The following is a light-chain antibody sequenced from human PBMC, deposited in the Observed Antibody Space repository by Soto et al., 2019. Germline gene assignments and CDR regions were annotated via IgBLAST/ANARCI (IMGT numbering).Light chain of an antibody. V-gene: IGKV1-39*01. Sequence: DIQMTQSPSSLSASVGDRVTISCRASQSISSYLNWYQQKPGKAPKLLIYAASSLPGGVPSRFSGSGSGTDFTLTISRLQPEDLATYYCQQSYSTPYTFGEGTKLEIK. CDR2: AAS. CDR3: QQSYSTPYT. CDR1: QSISSY. J-gene: IGKJ2*01.